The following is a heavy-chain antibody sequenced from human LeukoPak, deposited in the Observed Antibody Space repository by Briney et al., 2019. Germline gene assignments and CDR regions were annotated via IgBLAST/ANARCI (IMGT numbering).Heavy chain of an antibody. D-gene: IGHD6-13*01. Sequence: PSETLSLTCTVSGGSISSDSYYWSWIRQPAGKGLEWVGRVYTTGSTSYNPSLKSRVTISADTSQNQFSLKLSSVTAADTAVYYCARGYSSSWYPNWFDPWGQGTLVTVSS. J-gene: IGHJ5*02. CDR3: ARGYSSSWYPNWFDP. CDR1: GGSISSDSYY. V-gene: IGHV4-61*02. CDR2: VYTTGST.